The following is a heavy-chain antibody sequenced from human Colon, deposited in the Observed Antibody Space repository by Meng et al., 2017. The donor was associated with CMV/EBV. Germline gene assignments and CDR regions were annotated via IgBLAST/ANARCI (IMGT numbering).Heavy chain of an antibody. Sequence: LTCAVSGLSDSKDYWWPWVRQAPGKGLEWIGEVSQDGRTNSNPSLKSRLSMSVDKSKNQFSLNLRSVTAADTASYFCASSSGWWRIDYWGHGTLVTVSS. CDR2: VSQDGRT. CDR3: ASSSGWWRIDY. D-gene: IGHD6-19*01. CDR1: GLSDSKDYW. V-gene: IGHV4-4*01. J-gene: IGHJ4*01.